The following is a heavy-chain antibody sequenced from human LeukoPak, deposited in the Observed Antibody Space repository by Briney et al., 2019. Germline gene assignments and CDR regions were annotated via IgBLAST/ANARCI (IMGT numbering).Heavy chain of an antibody. CDR1: GFTFSMYW. Sequence: PGGSLRLSCTASGFTFSMYWMHWVRQAPGKGPMWVSRITSDGSTTIYADSVKGRFTISRDNAKNTLYLQMNSLRAEDTAVYYCVRDSRYTMDVWGQGTTVTVPS. V-gene: IGHV3-74*01. CDR2: ITSDGSTT. D-gene: IGHD5-18*01. J-gene: IGHJ6*02. CDR3: VRDSRYTMDV.